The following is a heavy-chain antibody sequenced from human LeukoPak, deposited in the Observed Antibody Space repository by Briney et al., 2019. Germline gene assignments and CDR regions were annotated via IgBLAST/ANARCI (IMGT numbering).Heavy chain of an antibody. J-gene: IGHJ4*02. CDR1: GFTFSSYE. CDR2: ISSSGSTI. D-gene: IGHD3-22*01. CDR3: ASSLGDYYDSSGYRITDY. V-gene: IGHV3-48*03. Sequence: HPGGSLRLSCAASGFTFSSYEMNWVRQAPGKGLEWVSYISSSGSTIYYADSVKGRFTISRDNAKNSLYLQMNSLRAEDTAVYYCASSLGDYYDSSGYRITDYWGQGTLVTVSS.